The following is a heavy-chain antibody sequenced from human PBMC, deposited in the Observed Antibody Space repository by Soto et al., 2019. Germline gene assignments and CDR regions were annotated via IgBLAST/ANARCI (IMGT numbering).Heavy chain of an antibody. CDR3: AREHYYYDQKGIGGY. V-gene: IGHV3-7*01. CDR2: IKQDGSEK. Sequence: TVGSLRLSCAASGFTFSSYWMSWVRQAPGKGLEWVANIKQDGSEKYYVDSVKGRFTISRDNAKNSLYLQMNSLRAEDTAVYYCAREHYYYDQKGIGGYWGQGTLVTVSS. CDR1: GFTFSSYW. J-gene: IGHJ4*02. D-gene: IGHD3-22*01.